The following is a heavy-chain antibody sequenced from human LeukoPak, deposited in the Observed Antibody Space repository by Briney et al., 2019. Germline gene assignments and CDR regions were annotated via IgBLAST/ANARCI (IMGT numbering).Heavy chain of an antibody. CDR1: GSTFSSYS. CDR2: ISSSSSYI. J-gene: IGHJ4*02. D-gene: IGHD6-19*01. Sequence: RSGGSLRLSCAASGSTFSSYSMNWVRQAPGKGLEWVSSISSSSSYIYYADSVKGRFTISRDNAKNSLYLQMNSLRAEDTAVYYCAREAVAGTVDYWGQGTLVTVSS. V-gene: IGHV3-21*01. CDR3: AREAVAGTVDY.